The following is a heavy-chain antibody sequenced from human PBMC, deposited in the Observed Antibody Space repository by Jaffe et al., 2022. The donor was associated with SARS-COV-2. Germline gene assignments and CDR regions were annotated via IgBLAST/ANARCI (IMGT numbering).Heavy chain of an antibody. D-gene: IGHD3-10*01. CDR1: GFTFSRYS. V-gene: IGHV3-48*04. CDR3: ARGGVGDDFYYYMDV. CDR2: ISSSTAAT. Sequence: EVQLVESGGGLVQPGGSLRLSCATSGFTFSRYSMNWVRQAPGKGLEWVSYISSSTAATDYADSVKGRFTVSRDNAKNSLLLQMNSLRAEDTGFYFCARGGVGDDFYYYMDVWGKGTTVTVSS. J-gene: IGHJ6*03.